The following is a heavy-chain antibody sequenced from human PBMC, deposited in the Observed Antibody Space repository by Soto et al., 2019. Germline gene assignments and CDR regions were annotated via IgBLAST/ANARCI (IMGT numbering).Heavy chain of an antibody. Sequence: EASVKVSRKASGYTFTSYGISWVRQAPGQGLEWMGWISAYNGNTNYAQKLQGRVTMTTDTSTSTAYMELRSLRSDDTAVYYCASFLMAYYYYGMDVWGQGTTVTVSS. CDR2: ISAYNGNT. CDR1: GYTFTSYG. J-gene: IGHJ6*02. CDR3: ASFLMAYYYYGMDV. V-gene: IGHV1-18*01. D-gene: IGHD2-8*01.